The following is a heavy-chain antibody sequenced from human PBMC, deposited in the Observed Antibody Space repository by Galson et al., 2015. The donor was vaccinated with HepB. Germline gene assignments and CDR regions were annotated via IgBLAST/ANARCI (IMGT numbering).Heavy chain of an antibody. Sequence: ETLSLTCAVYGGSFSGYYWSWIRQPPGKGLEWIGEINHSGSTNYNPSLKSRVTISVDTSKNQFSLKLSSVTAADTAVYYCARGPSYGGNTAGGYFDYWGQGTLVTVSS. J-gene: IGHJ4*02. CDR3: ARGPSYGGNTAGGYFDY. CDR2: INHSGST. D-gene: IGHD4-23*01. CDR1: GGSFSGYY. V-gene: IGHV4-34*01.